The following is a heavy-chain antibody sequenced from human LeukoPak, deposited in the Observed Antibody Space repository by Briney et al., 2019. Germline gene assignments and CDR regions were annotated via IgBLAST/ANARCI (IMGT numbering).Heavy chain of an antibody. Sequence: GGSLRLSCAASGFTFSSYSMNWVRQSPGKGLEWVSSISSSSSYIYYADSVKGRFTISRDNAKNSLYLQMNSLRAEDTAVYYCARGDPYYYDSSGYRSWDYWGQGTLVTVSS. V-gene: IGHV3-21*01. CDR2: ISSSSSYI. CDR3: ARGDPYYYDSSGYRSWDY. D-gene: IGHD3-22*01. CDR1: GFTFSSYS. J-gene: IGHJ4*02.